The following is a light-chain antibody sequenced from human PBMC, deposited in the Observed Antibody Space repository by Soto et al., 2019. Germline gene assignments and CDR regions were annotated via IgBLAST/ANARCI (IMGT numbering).Light chain of an antibody. CDR2: GAS. CDR3: QQYNNWPPGT. V-gene: IGKV3-15*01. CDR1: QSVSSN. J-gene: IGKJ1*01. Sequence: EIVMTQSPATLSVSPEERATLSCRASQSVSSNLAWYQQKPGQAPRLLIYGASTRATGIPARFSGSRSGTEFTLTISSLQSEDFAVYYCQQYNNWPPGTFGQGTKVEIK.